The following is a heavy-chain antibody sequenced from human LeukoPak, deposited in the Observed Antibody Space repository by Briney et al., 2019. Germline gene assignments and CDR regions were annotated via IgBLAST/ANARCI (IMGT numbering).Heavy chain of an antibody. Sequence: ASVKVSCKASGYTFTSYGISWVRQAPGQGLEWMAWINPPSGYTNYAQKFQGRVTLTRDTSIDTVYMELSRLTYDDTAVYYCAREAAVAGPPYFDYWGQGTLVTVSS. CDR1: GYTFTSYG. V-gene: IGHV1-2*02. CDR3: AREAAVAGPPYFDY. CDR2: INPPSGYT. D-gene: IGHD6-19*01. J-gene: IGHJ4*02.